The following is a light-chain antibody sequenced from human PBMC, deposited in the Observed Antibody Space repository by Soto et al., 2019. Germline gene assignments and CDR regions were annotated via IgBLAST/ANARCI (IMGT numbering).Light chain of an antibody. Sequence: EIVLTQSPGTLSLSPGERATLSCRASQSVSSYLAWYQQKPGQAPRLLIYGVSSRATGIPERFSGGGSGTDFTITIRGLEPEDFAVYYSPHYGPSLIYTFGQGTKLEIK. CDR2: GVS. V-gene: IGKV3-20*01. CDR3: PHYGPSLIYT. CDR1: QSVSSY. J-gene: IGKJ2*01.